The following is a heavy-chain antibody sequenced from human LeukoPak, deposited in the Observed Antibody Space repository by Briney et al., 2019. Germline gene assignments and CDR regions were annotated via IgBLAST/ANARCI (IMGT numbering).Heavy chain of an antibody. D-gene: IGHD4-17*01. V-gene: IGHV4-38-2*02. Sequence: ASETLSLTCTVSGYSISSGYYWGWIRQPPGKGLEWIGNMYHSGSTYYNPSLKSRVTISVDKSKNQFSLKLRSVTAADTAVYYCARVTVGYFDYWGQGTVVTVSS. J-gene: IGHJ4*02. CDR2: MYHSGST. CDR3: ARVTVGYFDY. CDR1: GYSISSGYY.